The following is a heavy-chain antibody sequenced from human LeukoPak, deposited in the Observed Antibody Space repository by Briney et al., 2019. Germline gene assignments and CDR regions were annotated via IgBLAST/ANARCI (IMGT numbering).Heavy chain of an antibody. CDR3: ARGWLQPIVPYYYYGMDV. CDR2: INPNSGGT. Sequence: ASVKVSCKASGYTFTGYYMHWVRQAPGQGLEWMGWINPNSGGTNYAQKFQGRVTMTRDTSISTAYMELSRLRSDDTAVYYCARGWLQPIVPYYYYGMDVWGQGTTVTVSS. J-gene: IGHJ6*02. D-gene: IGHD5-24*01. V-gene: IGHV1-2*02. CDR1: GYTFTGYY.